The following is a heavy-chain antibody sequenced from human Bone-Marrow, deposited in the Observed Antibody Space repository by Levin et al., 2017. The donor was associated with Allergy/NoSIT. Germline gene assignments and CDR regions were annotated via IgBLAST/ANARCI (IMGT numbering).Heavy chain of an antibody. Sequence: GGSLRLSCAASGFTFSNSWMSWVRQAPGKGLEWVANIKEDGSEKYYVDSVKGRFTISRDNAKNSLFVQMNSLRVEDTAVYDCARDQFRRATIGARWFDPWGQGTLVTVSS. CDR2: IKEDGSEK. CDR3: ARDQFRRATIGARWFDP. D-gene: IGHD5-24*01. CDR1: GFTFSNSW. J-gene: IGHJ5*02. V-gene: IGHV3-7*01.